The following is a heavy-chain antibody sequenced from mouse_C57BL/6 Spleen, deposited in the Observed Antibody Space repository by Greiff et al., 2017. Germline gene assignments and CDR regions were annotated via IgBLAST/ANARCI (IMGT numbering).Heavy chain of an antibody. CDR3: ARETVVAPYYFDY. D-gene: IGHD1-1*01. CDR2: IDPSDSYT. Sequence: VQLQQPGAELVRPGTSVKLSCKASGYTFTSYWMHWVKQRPGQGLEWIGVIDPSDSYTNYNQKFKGKATLTVDTSSSTAYMQLSSLTSEDSAVYYCARETVVAPYYFDYWGQGTTLTVSS. J-gene: IGHJ2*01. V-gene: IGHV1-59*01. CDR1: GYTFTSYW.